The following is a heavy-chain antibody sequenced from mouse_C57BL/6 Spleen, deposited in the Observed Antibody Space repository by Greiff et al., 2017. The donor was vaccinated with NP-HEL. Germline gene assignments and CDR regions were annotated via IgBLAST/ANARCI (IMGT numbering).Heavy chain of an antibody. CDR2: IDPSDSYT. V-gene: IGHV1-69*01. CDR3: ATGAGHYFDY. CDR1: GYTFTSYW. D-gene: IGHD3-3*01. J-gene: IGHJ2*01. Sequence: QVQLKQPGAELVMPGASVKLSCKASGYTFTSYWMHWVKQRPGQGLEWIGEIDPSDSYTNYNQKFKGKSTLTVDKSSSTAYMQLSSLTSEDSAVYYCATGAGHYFDYWGQGTTLTVSS.